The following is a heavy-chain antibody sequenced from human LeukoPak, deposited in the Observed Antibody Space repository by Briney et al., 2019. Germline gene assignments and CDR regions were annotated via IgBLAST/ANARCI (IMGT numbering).Heavy chain of an antibody. CDR2: ISYDGNDK. J-gene: IGHJ2*01. D-gene: IGHD6-19*01. CDR3: ATTLSSGWSGFRWYLDL. Sequence: GGSLRLSCAVSGFTFSNFGTHWVRQAPGKGLEWVAVISYDGNDKYYADSVKGRFTISRDNSKNTLYLQTNSLRAEDTAVYYCATTLSSGWSGFRWYLDLWGRGTLVIVSS. V-gene: IGHV3-30*03. CDR1: GFTFSNFG.